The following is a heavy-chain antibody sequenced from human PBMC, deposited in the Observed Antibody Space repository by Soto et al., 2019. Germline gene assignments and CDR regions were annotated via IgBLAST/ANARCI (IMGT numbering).Heavy chain of an antibody. CDR3: AKDPYYDSSGYYLAPFDY. V-gene: IGHV3-23*01. CDR1: GFTFSSYA. CDR2: ISGSGGST. J-gene: IGHJ4*02. D-gene: IGHD3-22*01. Sequence: GGSLRLSCAASGFTFSSYAMSWVRQAPGKGLEWVSAISGSGGSTYYADSVKGQFTISRDNSKNTLYLQMNSLRAEDTAVYYCAKDPYYDSSGYYLAPFDYWGQGTLVTVSS.